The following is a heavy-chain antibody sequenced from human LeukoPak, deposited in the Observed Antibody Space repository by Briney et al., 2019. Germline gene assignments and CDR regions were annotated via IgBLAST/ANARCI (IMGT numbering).Heavy chain of an antibody. V-gene: IGHV3-23*01. D-gene: IGHD2-15*01. J-gene: IGHJ4*02. CDR3: AKAPVTSCRGAFCYPLDS. CDR2: ISSSDDGT. CDR1: GFTFSSYG. Sequence: GGSLRLSCAASGFTFSSYGMSWVRQAPGKGLEWVSAISSSDDGTYHAGSVRGRFTISRDSSKNTLYLQMNNLRTEDAAIYYCAKAPVTSCRGAFCYPLDSWGQGTLVTVPS.